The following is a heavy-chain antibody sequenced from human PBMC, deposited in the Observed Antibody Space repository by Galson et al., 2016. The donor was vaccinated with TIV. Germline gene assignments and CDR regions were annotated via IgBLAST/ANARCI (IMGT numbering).Heavy chain of an antibody. J-gene: IGHJ4*02. CDR1: GSSFSSLS. Sequence: SLRLSCAASGSSFSSLSMHWVRQAPGKGLEWVSSISNTGSLKHYPDSLKGQFTIPRDHARNSVFLQMNSLRAEDTAVYYCARDHPQGWGFDCWGQGTLVTVSS. CDR3: ARDHPQGWGFDC. D-gene: IGHD7-27*01. V-gene: IGHV3-21*01. CDR2: ISNTGSLK.